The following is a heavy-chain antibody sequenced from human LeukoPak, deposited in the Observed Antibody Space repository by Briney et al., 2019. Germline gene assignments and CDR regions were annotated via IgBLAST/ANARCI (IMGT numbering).Heavy chain of an antibody. CDR3: AKLGYSYGFG. Sequence: PSETLSLTCAVYGGSSSGYYWSWIRQPPGKGLEWIGEINHSGSTNYNPSLKSRVTISVDTSKNQFSLKLSSVTAADTAVYYCAKLGYSYGFGWGQGTLVTVSS. CDR2: INHSGST. V-gene: IGHV4-34*01. J-gene: IGHJ4*02. CDR1: GGSSSGYY. D-gene: IGHD5-18*01.